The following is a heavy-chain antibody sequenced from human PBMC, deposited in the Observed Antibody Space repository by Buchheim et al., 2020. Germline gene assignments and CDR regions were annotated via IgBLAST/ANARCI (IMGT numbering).Heavy chain of an antibody. Sequence: QVQLVESGGGVVQPGRSLRLSCAASGFTFSSYGMHWVRQAPGKGLEWVAVISYDGSNKYYADSVKGRFTISRDNSKNTLYLQMNSLGAEDTAVYYCAKDVTGWFDPWGQGTL. V-gene: IGHV3-30*18. CDR2: ISYDGSNK. D-gene: IGHD1-14*01. J-gene: IGHJ5*02. CDR3: AKDVTGWFDP. CDR1: GFTFSSYG.